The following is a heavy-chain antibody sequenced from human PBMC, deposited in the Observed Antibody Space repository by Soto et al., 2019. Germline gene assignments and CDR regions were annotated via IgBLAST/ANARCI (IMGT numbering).Heavy chain of an antibody. CDR3: ARDVTRFLEWLLFEYGGPGGMDV. D-gene: IGHD3-3*01. V-gene: IGHV3-30-3*01. CDR2: ISYDGSNK. CDR1: GFTFSSYA. J-gene: IGHJ6*02. Sequence: GGSLRLSCAASGFTFSSYAMHWVRQAPGKGLEWVAVISYDGSNKYYADSVKGRFTISRDNSKNTLYLQMNSLRAEDTAVYYCARDVTRFLEWLLFEYGGPGGMDVWGQGTTVTVSS.